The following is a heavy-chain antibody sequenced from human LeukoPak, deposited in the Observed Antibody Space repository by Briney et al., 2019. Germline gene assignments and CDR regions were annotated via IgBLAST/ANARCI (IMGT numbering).Heavy chain of an antibody. V-gene: IGHV1-46*01. CDR3: ARGFSGAYYYYYGMDV. CDR2: INPSGGST. CDR1: GYTFTSYY. J-gene: IGHJ6*02. Sequence: ASVKVSCKASGYTFTSYYMHWVRQAPGQGLEWMGIINPSGGSTSYAQKFQGRVTMTRNTSISTAYMELSSLRSEDTAVYYCARGFSGAYYYYYGMDVWGQGTTVTVSS. D-gene: IGHD3-10*01.